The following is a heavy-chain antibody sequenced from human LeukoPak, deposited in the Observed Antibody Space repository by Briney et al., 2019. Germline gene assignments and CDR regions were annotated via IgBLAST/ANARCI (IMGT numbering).Heavy chain of an antibody. V-gene: IGHV4-39*07. CDR3: ASVTFGVVIIRDAFDI. Sequence: SETLSLTCTVSGGSISSSSYYWGWIRQPPGKGLEWIGSIYYSGSTYYNPSLKSRVTISADKSKNQFSLKLSSVTAADTAVYYCASVTFGVVIIRDAFDIWGQGTMVTVSS. CDR2: IYYSGST. J-gene: IGHJ3*02. CDR1: GGSISSSSYY. D-gene: IGHD3-3*01.